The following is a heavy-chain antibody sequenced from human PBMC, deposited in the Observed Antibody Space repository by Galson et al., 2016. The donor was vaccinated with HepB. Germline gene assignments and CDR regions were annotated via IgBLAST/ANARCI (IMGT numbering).Heavy chain of an antibody. CDR1: GFPFSSYG. Sequence: SLRLSCAASGFPFSSYGMHWVRQAPGKGLEWVAVISSDGSNKYYADSVKGRFTISRDNSKNTMYLEMNSLRVEDTAVYCCVRDLGRGIWSGLSYWGQGTLVTVSS. J-gene: IGHJ4*02. D-gene: IGHD3-3*01. CDR3: VRDLGRGIWSGLSY. CDR2: ISSDGSNK. V-gene: IGHV3-30*03.